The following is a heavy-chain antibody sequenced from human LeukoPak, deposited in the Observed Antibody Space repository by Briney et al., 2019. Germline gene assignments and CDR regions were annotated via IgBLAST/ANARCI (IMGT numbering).Heavy chain of an antibody. J-gene: IGHJ4*02. Sequence: GASVKVSCKASGGTFSSYAISWVRQAPGQGLEWMGGIIPIFGTANYAQKFQGRVTITADKSTSTAYMELSSLRSEDTAVYYCAREKYYDSSGPFDYWGQGTLVTVSS. V-gene: IGHV1-69*06. CDR2: IIPIFGTA. CDR3: AREKYYDSSGPFDY. D-gene: IGHD3-22*01. CDR1: GGTFSSYA.